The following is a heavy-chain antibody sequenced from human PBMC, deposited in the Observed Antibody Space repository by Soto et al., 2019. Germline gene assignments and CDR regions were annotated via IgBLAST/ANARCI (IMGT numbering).Heavy chain of an antibody. V-gene: IGHV1-46*04. Sequence: QVQLVQSGAEVKKPGASVKLSCQASEYTFTDYFIHWVRQAPGQGLEWMGLINLGGTTTTYPQKLQGGLPMNRVASTRTAYTALSSLRSDDTGVYNCIGGAGGMGYVDVWGQGTVVSVSS. CDR2: INLGGTTT. D-gene: IGHD3-16*01. J-gene: IGHJ4*02. CDR1: EYTFTDYF. CDR3: IGGAGGMGYVDV.